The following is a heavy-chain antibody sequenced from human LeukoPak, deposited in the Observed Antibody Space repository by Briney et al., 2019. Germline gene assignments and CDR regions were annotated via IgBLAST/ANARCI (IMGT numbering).Heavy chain of an antibody. Sequence: ASVKVSCKASGYTFTSYDINWVRQATGQGLEWMGWMNPNSGNTGYAQKFQGRVTITADESTSTAYMELSSLRSEDTAVYYCARDDGGATTWLYYFDYWGQGTLVTVSS. CDR3: ARDDGGATTWLYYFDY. CDR1: GYTFTSYD. CDR2: MNPNSGNT. D-gene: IGHD1-26*01. J-gene: IGHJ4*02. V-gene: IGHV1-8*01.